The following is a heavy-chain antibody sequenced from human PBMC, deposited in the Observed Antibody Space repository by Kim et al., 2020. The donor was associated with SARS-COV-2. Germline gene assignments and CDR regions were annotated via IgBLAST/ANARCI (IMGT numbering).Heavy chain of an antibody. CDR3: AIPVRSFGSGHWYFDL. J-gene: IGHJ2*01. CDR2: FYYSGNT. Sequence: SETLSLTCTVSGGSISSTNYYWGWIRQPPGKGLEWIGSFYYSGNTYYNPSLKSRVTISVDTSQNQFSLKLTSVTAADTAVYYCAIPVRSFGSGHWYFDLWGRGTLVTVSS. D-gene: IGHD3-10*01. CDR1: GGSISSTNYY. V-gene: IGHV4-39*07.